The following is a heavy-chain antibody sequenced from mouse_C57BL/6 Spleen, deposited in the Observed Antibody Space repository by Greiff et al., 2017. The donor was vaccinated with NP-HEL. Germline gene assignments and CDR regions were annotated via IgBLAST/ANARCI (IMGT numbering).Heavy chain of an antibody. CDR2: IYPFLSRT. Sequence: QVQLQQPGAELVPPGASVKMSCKASGYTFPRTRLPLSPPMPFPSLYFILYIYPFLSRTNYNEKFKSKATLTVDTSSSTAYMQLSSLTSEDSAVYYCARWPGTWGGFDYWGQGTTLTVSS. V-gene: IGHV1-55*01. CDR3: ARWPGTWGGFDY. CDR1: GYTFPRTR. J-gene: IGHJ2*01. D-gene: IGHD4-1*01.